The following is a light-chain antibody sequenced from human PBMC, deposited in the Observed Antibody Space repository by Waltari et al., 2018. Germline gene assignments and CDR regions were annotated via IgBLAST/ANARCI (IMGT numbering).Light chain of an antibody. CDR3: QQYNSYWT. J-gene: IGKJ1*01. CDR1: QSISSW. Sequence: IHRTQSPSTLYASVENRVTITCRASQSISSWLAWYQQKPGKAPKLLIYKASSLESGVPSRFSGSGSGTEFTLTISSLQPDDFATYYCQQYNSYWTFGQGTKVEIK. V-gene: IGKV1-5*03. CDR2: KAS.